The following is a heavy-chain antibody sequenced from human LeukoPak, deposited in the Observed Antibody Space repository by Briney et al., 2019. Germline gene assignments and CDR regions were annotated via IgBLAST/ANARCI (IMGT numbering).Heavy chain of an antibody. CDR3: AIPGRGYSYGLDY. CDR2: ISSSSSYI. Sequence: GGSLRLSCAASGFTFSSYEMNWVRQAPGKGLEWVSSISSSSSYIYYADSVKGRFTISRDNAKNSLYLQMNSLRAEDTAVYYCAIPGRGYSYGLDYWGQGTLVTVSS. J-gene: IGHJ4*02. V-gene: IGHV3-21*01. D-gene: IGHD5-18*01. CDR1: GFTFSSYE.